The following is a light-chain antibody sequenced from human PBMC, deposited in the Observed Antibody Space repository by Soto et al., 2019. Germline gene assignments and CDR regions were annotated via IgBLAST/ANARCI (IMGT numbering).Light chain of an antibody. CDR1: QTITNY. Sequence: DIQMTQSPSSLSASVGDRVTITCRASQTITNYLNWYQQKPGRAPKLLIHAASSLQSGVPSRFSGSGSGTDFTLTISSLQPEDFATYYCQQGYSDPWTFGQGTKVDIK. V-gene: IGKV1-39*01. J-gene: IGKJ1*01. CDR3: QQGYSDPWT. CDR2: AAS.